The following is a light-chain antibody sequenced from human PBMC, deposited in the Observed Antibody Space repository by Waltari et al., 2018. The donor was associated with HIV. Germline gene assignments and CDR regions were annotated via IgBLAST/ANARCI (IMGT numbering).Light chain of an antibody. CDR1: HSLLYASNNKNF. CDR3: HQYYSIPRT. CDR2: WAS. Sequence: DIVMTQSTDSLTVSLGERASIHCKSSHSLLYASNNKNFLAWYQQKPGQPPKLLINWASTRESGVPDRFSGSGSETGFTLTISSLQAEDVAIYYCHQYYSIPRTFGQGTKLEI. J-gene: IGKJ1*01. V-gene: IGKV4-1*01.